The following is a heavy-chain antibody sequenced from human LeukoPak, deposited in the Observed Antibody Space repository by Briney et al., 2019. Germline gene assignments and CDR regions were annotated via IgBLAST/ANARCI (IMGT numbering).Heavy chain of an antibody. CDR2: INPSGGST. Sequence: ASVKVSCKASGYTFTTYAMNWVRQAPGQGLEWMGIINPSGGSTSYAQKFQGRVTMTRDTSTSTVYMELSSLRSEDTAVYYCARDGSSRRIPGVYGMDVWGQGTTVTVSS. J-gene: IGHJ6*02. D-gene: IGHD6-13*01. CDR3: ARDGSSRRIPGVYGMDV. V-gene: IGHV1-46*01. CDR1: GYTFTTYA.